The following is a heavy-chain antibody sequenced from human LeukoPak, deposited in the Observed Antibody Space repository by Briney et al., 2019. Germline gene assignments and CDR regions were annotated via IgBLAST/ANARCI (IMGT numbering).Heavy chain of an antibody. J-gene: IGHJ4*02. V-gene: IGHV4-31*03. D-gene: IGHD2/OR15-2a*01. CDR1: GGSISSGGYY. CDR3: ARGQTRIVDY. Sequence: SETLSLTCTVSGGSISSGGYYWSWIRQHPGKGLEWIGYIYYSGSTYYNPSLKSRVTISVDTSKNQFSLKLSSVTAADTAVYYCARGQTRIVDYWGRGTLVTVSS. CDR2: IYYSGST.